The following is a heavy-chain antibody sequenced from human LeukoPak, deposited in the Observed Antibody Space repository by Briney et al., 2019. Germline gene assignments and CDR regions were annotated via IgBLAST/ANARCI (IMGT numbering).Heavy chain of an antibody. CDR3: ATAPPKYDRSWHYFDL. CDR1: GFIFKSYG. V-gene: IGHV3-30*02. Sequence: GGSLRLSCGASGFIFKSYGMHWVRQTPGKGLEWVAYVRYDGSTEYYADSVRGRFTISRDNSNNTLYLQMFSLRPDDTALYYCATAPPKYDRSWHYFDLWGQGTLVTVSS. J-gene: IGHJ4*02. D-gene: IGHD2/OR15-2a*01. CDR2: VRYDGSTE.